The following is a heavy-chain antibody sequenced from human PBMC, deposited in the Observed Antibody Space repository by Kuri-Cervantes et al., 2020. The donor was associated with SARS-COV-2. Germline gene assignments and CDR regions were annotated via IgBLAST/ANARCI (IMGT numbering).Heavy chain of an antibody. CDR1: GGSISSSSYY. CDR2: IYYSGST. Sequence: GSLRLSCTVSGGSISSSSYYWGWIRQPPGKGLEWIGSIYYSGSTYYNPSLKSRVTISVDTSKNQFSLKLSSVTAADTAVYYCTTVGYYDFWSGFDYWGQGTLVTVSS. D-gene: IGHD3-3*01. J-gene: IGHJ4*02. CDR3: TTVGYYDFWSGFDY. V-gene: IGHV4-39*01.